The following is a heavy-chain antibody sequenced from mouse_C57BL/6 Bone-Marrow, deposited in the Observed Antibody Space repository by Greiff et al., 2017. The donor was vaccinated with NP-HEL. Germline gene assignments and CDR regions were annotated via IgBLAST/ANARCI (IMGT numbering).Heavy chain of an antibody. CDR3: ARNRWLLRGYYFDY. D-gene: IGHD2-3*01. CDR2: IWSGGST. Sequence: VKLMESGPGLVQPSQSLSITCTVSGFSLTSYGVHWVRQSPGKGLEWLGVIWSGGSTDYNAAFISRLSISKDNSKSQVFFKMNSLQADDTAIYYCARNRWLLRGYYFDYWGQGTTLTVSS. V-gene: IGHV2-2*01. CDR1: GFSLTSYG. J-gene: IGHJ2*01.